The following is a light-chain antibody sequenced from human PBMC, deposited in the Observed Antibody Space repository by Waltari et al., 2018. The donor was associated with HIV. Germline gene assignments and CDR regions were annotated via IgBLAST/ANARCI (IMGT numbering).Light chain of an antibody. CDR3: SAYTGSNTRV. Sequence: VSGSLGQSITISCTGTSSDFGHYKFVSWYQQHPGKVPKLIIYDVTNRPSGVSNRFSGSKSGDTASLTISGLQAEDEADYYCSAYTGSNTRVFGAGSKVTVL. V-gene: IGLV2-14*03. CDR1: SSDFGHYKF. CDR2: DVT. J-gene: IGLJ1*01.